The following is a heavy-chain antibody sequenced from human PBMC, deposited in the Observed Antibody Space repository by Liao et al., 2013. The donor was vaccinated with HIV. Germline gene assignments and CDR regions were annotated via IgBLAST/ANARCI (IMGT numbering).Heavy chain of an antibody. J-gene: IGHJ4*02. CDR3: ARDRLAPSGYYLFY. CDR2: IYITGTT. V-gene: IGHV4-61*02. CDR1: GDSITSGSSY. Sequence: QVQLQESGPGLVKPSQTLSLTCTVSGDSITSGSSYWSWIRQPAGKGLEWIGRIYITGTTRSNPSLRSRVTISLDTSKNQFSLKLSSVTAADTAVYYCARDRLAPSGYYLFYWGQGTLVTVSS. D-gene: IGHD3-22*01.